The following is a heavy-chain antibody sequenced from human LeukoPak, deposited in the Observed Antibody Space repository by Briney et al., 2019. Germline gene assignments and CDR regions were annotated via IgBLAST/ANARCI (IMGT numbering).Heavy chain of an antibody. Sequence: GRSLRLSCVASGITLRDYAMHWVRQAPGKGLEWVAFVSYDGRDSQYADSVKGRFTISRDNSKNMLFGQVNSLRPEDTAVYYCVTGFGDFWAYWGQGTVVTVSS. D-gene: IGHD3-10*01. J-gene: IGHJ4*02. CDR3: VTGFGDFWAY. CDR2: VSYDGRDS. CDR1: GITLRDYA. V-gene: IGHV3-30*01.